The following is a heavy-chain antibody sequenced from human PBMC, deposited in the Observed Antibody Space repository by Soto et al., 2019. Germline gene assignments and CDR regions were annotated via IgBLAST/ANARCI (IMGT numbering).Heavy chain of an antibody. CDR3: AGVSASQSERYFYGMDV. Sequence: GGSLRLSCAASGFTFSTYGMHWVRQAPGKGLEWVAVILYDGKNKDYADSVKGRFTLSRDNSKNTLYLQMNSLRVEDTAVYYWAGVSASQSERYFYGMDVWGQGTTVTVSS. J-gene: IGHJ6*02. CDR1: GFTFSTYG. V-gene: IGHV3-30*03. CDR2: ILYDGKNK. D-gene: IGHD1-1*01.